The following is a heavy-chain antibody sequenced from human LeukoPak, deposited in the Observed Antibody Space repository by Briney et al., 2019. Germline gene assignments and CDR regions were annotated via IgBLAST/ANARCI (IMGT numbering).Heavy chain of an antibody. J-gene: IGHJ4*02. CDR3: ARTIFGIAARPWNFDY. CDR2: INPNSGGT. V-gene: IGHV1-2*02. CDR1: GYTFTGYY. D-gene: IGHD6-6*01. Sequence: ASVKVSCKASGYTFTGYYMHWVRQAPGQGLEWMGWINPNSGGTNYAQKVHGRVTMTRDTAISTAYMELSRLRSDDTAVYYCARTIFGIAARPWNFDYWGQGTLVTVSS.